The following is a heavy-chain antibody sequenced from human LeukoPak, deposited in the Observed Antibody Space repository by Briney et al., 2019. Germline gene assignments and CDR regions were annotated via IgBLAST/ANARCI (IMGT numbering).Heavy chain of an antibody. CDR2: ISSSGSTI. J-gene: IGHJ6*02. CDR3: ARRDTAMVYCGMDV. Sequence: GGSLRLSCAASRFTFKNYAMNWVRQAPGKGLEWVSYISSSGSTIYYADSVKGRFTISRDNAKNSLYLQMNSLRAEDTAVYYCARRDTAMVYCGMDVWGQGTTVTVSS. CDR1: RFTFKNYA. D-gene: IGHD5-18*01. V-gene: IGHV3-48*03.